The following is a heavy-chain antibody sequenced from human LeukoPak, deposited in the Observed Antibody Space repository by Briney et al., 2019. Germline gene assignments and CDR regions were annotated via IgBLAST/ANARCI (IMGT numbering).Heavy chain of an antibody. V-gene: IGHV4-59*01. J-gene: IGHJ2*01. Sequence: SETLSLTCTVSGGSISSYYWSWIRQPPGKGLEWIGYIYYSGVTNYNPSLKSRLTMSVDTSKNQFSLKLSSVTAADTAVYYCAGRIAAVGWYFDLWGRGTLVTVSS. D-gene: IGHD6-6*01. CDR3: AGRIAAVGWYFDL. CDR2: IYYSGVT. CDR1: GGSISSYY.